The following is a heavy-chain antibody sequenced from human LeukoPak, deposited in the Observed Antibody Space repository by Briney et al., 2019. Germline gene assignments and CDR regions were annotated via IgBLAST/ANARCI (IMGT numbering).Heavy chain of an antibody. CDR3: ARGPTGYSSTGWFDP. J-gene: IGHJ5*02. Sequence: PSETLSLTCTVSGGPISSYYWSWIRQPPGKGLEWIGYIYYSGSTNYNPSLKSRVTISLDRSRNQFSLKLRSVTAADTAVYYCARGPTGYSSTGWFDPWGQGTLVTVSS. D-gene: IGHD6-13*01. CDR1: GGPISSYY. V-gene: IGHV4-59*01. CDR2: IYYSGST.